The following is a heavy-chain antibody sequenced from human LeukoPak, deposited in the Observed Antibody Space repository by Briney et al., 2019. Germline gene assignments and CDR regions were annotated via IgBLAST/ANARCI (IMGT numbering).Heavy chain of an antibody. J-gene: IGHJ6*03. CDR3: ARSPHYYYMDV. Sequence: SETLSLTCSVSGGSISSYYWSWIRQPPGKGLEWIGYIYYSGSTNYNPSLKSRVTISVDTSKNQFSLKLSSVTAADTAVYYCARSPHYYYMDVWGEGTTVTVSS. CDR2: IYYSGST. V-gene: IGHV4-59*01. CDR1: GGSISSYY.